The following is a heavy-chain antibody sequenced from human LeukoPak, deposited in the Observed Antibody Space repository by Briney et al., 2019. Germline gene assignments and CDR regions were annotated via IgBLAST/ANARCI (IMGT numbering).Heavy chain of an antibody. V-gene: IGHV4-59*08. CDR3: ARITLNYDYVWGSYRSDAFDI. CDR1: GGSISSYY. J-gene: IGHJ3*02. Sequence: PSETLSLTCTVSGGSISSYYWSWIRQPPGKGLEWIGYIYYSGSTNYNPSLKSRVTISVDTSKNQFSLKLSSVTAADTAVYYCARITLNYDYVWGSYRSDAFDIWGQGTMVTVSS. D-gene: IGHD3-16*02. CDR2: IYYSGST.